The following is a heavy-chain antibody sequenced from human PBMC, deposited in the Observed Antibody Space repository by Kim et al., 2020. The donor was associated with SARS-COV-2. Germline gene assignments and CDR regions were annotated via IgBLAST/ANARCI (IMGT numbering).Heavy chain of an antibody. V-gene: IGHV1-58*01. J-gene: IGHJ4*02. CDR3: AADRIVGATTSDY. Sequence: SVKVSCKASGFTFTSSAVQWVRQARGQRLEWIGWIVVGSGNTNYAQKFQERVTITRDMSTSTAYMELSSLRSEDTAVYYCAADRIVGATTSDYWGQGTLVTVSS. CDR1: GFTFTSSA. CDR2: IVVGSGNT. D-gene: IGHD1-26*01.